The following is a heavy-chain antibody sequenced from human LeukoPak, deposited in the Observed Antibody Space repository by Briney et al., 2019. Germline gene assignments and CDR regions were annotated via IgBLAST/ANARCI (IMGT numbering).Heavy chain of an antibody. CDR1: GFTFSSYG. J-gene: IGHJ4*02. CDR3: AKPLRSGAGMYYYGSGNYFDY. D-gene: IGHD3-10*01. CDR2: ISYDGSNK. Sequence: GRSLRLSCAASGFTFSSYGMHWVRQAPGKGLEWVAVISYDGSNKYYADSVKGRFTISRDNSKNTLYLQMNSLRAEDTAVYYCAKPLRSGAGMYYYGSGNYFDYWGQGTLVTVSS. V-gene: IGHV3-30*18.